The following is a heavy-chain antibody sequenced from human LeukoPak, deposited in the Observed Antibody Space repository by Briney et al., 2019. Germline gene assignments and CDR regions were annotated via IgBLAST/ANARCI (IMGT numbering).Heavy chain of an antibody. CDR1: GGSISSYY. Sequence: SETLSLTCAVYGGSISSYYWSWIRQPPGKGLEWIGYIYYSGSTNYNPSLKSRVTISVDTSKNQFSLKLSSVTAADTAVYYCARAGTAEYFQHWGQGTLVTVSS. CDR2: IYYSGST. V-gene: IGHV4-59*01. J-gene: IGHJ1*01. D-gene: IGHD6-13*01. CDR3: ARAGTAEYFQH.